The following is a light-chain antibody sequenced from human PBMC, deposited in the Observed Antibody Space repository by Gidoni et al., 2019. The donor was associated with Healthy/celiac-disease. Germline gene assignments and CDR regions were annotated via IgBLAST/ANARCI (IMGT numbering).Light chain of an antibody. J-gene: IGKJ1*01. CDR1: QSVSSSY. CDR2: GAS. V-gene: IGKV3-20*01. Sequence: DIVLTQSPGTLSLSPGERATLSCRASQSVSSSYLAWYQQKPGQAPRLLIYGASSRATGIPDRFSGSGSGTDFTLTISRLEPEDVAVYYCQQYGSSQWTFGQGTKVEIK. CDR3: QQYGSSQWT.